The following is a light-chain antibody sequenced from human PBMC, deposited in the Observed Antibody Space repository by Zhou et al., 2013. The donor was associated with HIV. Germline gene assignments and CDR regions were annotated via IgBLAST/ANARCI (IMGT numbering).Light chain of an antibody. Sequence: DIQLTQSPSVLSASVGDRVTITCRASQSISSWLAWYQQKPGKAPKLLIYKASTLESGVPSRFSGSGSGTEFTLTISSLQPDDFGTYYCQQCNSYPYTFGQGTKLEIK. CDR1: QSISSW. CDR2: KAS. CDR3: QQCNSYPYT. V-gene: IGKV1-5*03. J-gene: IGKJ2*01.